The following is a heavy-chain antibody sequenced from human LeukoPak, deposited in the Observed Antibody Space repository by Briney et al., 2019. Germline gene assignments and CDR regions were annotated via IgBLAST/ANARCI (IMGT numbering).Heavy chain of an antibody. CDR3: AKNILSGFYETFDY. J-gene: IGHJ4*02. V-gene: IGHV3-43*02. CDR2: ISGDGGRT. D-gene: IGHD6-19*01. CDR1: GFTFYDYA. Sequence: PGGSLRLSCVVSGFTFYDYAMHWVRQGPGKGLEWVSLISGDGGRTYYADSVKGRFTISRDNSKNSLYLEMNSLRTEDTALYYCAKNILSGFYETFDYWGQGTLVTVSS.